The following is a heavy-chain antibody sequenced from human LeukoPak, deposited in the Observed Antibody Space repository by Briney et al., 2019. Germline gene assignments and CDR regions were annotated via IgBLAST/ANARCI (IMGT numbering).Heavy chain of an antibody. CDR1: GGSISSSSYN. J-gene: IGHJ4*02. V-gene: IGHV4-39*01. Sequence: PSETLSLTCTVSGGSISSSSYNWGWIRQPPGKGLEWIGSIYYSGSTYYNPSLRSRVTISVDTSKNQFSLKLSSVTAADTAVYYCARHSRGYYYDSSGYRWGQGTLVTVSS. CDR2: IYYSGST. D-gene: IGHD3-22*01. CDR3: ARHSRGYYYDSSGYR.